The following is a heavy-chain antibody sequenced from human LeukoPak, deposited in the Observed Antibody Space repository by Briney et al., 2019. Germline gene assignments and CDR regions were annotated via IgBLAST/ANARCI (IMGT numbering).Heavy chain of an antibody. CDR1: GGTFISYA. V-gene: IGHV1-69*04. J-gene: IGHJ3*02. CDR3: ARAVYYYDSSGHYAFDI. Sequence: GSSVKVSCKASGGTFISYAISWVRQAPGQGLEWMGRIIPILGMANYAQKFQGRVTITADKSTSTAYMELSSLRSEDTAVYYCARAVYYYDSSGHYAFDIWGQGTMVTVSS. CDR2: IIPILGMA. D-gene: IGHD3-22*01.